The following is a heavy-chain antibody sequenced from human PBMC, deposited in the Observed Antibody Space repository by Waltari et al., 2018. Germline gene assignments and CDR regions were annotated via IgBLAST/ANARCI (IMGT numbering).Heavy chain of an antibody. J-gene: IGHJ4*02. V-gene: IGHV4-38-2*02. D-gene: IGHD3-9*01. CDR1: GYSISSGYY. CDR3: ARDPTPPPPWGYFDRVDY. CDR2: IYHSGST. Sequence: QVQLQESGPGLVKPSETLSLTCTVSGYSISSGYYWGWIRQPPGKGLEWIGIIYHSGSTYYNPSLKSRVTISVDTSKNQFSLKLSSVTAADTAVYYCARDPTPPPPWGYFDRVDYWGQGTLVTVSS.